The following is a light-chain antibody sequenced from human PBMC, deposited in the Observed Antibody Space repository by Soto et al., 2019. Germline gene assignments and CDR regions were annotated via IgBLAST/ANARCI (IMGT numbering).Light chain of an antibody. V-gene: IGKV2-30*01. CDR3: MHGTRPWT. CDR1: QSLVYSDGNTY. Sequence: DVVMTQSPLSLPVTLGQPASISCRSSQSLVYSDGNTYLNWFQQRPGQSPRRLIYKVSNRDSGVPDRFSGSGSGTDVTLTISRVEAEHVGVYYCMHGTRPWTFGQGTKVDIK. J-gene: IGKJ1*01. CDR2: KVS.